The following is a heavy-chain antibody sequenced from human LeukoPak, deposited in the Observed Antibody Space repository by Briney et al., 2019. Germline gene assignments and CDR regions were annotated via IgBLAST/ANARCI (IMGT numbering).Heavy chain of an antibody. CDR1: GGSLSGYY. J-gene: IGHJ3*02. CDR3: ARPTYIGYSGYHGAFDI. V-gene: IGHV4-34*01. Sequence: SETLSLTCAVYGGSLSGYYWSWIRQPPGKGLEWIGEINNSGSTNYNPSLKSRVTISVDTSKNQFSLKLSSVTAADTAVYYCARPTYIGYSGYHGAFDIWGQGTMVTVSS. D-gene: IGHD5-12*01. CDR2: INNSGST.